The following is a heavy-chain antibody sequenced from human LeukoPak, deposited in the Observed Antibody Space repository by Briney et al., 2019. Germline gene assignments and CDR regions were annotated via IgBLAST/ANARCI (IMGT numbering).Heavy chain of an antibody. CDR3: ATSRIGDGMDV. J-gene: IGHJ6*04. CDR1: GGSLSGYY. Sequence: SETLSHTRALSGGSLSGYYWSWIRQPPRKGLGWIGEINHSGSTNYNPSLQSRVTISVDTSKNQFSLKLSSVTAADTAVYYCATSRIGDGMDVWGKGTTVTVSS. V-gene: IGHV4-34*01. CDR2: INHSGST. D-gene: IGHD2-2*01.